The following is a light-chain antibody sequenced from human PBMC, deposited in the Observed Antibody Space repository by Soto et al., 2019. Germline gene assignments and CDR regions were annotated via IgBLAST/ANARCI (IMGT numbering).Light chain of an antibody. V-gene: IGKV3-15*01. CDR1: ESVSTN. J-gene: IGKJ5*01. Sequence: IEMTQSPATLSLAPGERVTLSCRASESVSTNLAWYQQKAGQAPRLLIYGASTRATGIPARFSGSGSGTDFTLTISSLEPEDFAVYYCQQRSNWPWTFGQRARLEI. CDR2: GAS. CDR3: QQRSNWPWT.